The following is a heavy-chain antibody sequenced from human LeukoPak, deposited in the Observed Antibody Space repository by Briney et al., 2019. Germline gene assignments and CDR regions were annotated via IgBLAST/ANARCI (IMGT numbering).Heavy chain of an antibody. J-gene: IGHJ6*03. CDR2: IIPIFGTA. V-gene: IGHV1-69*06. D-gene: IGHD5-18*01. CDR1: GGTFSSYA. Sequence: SVKVSCKASGGTFSSYAISWVRQAPGQGLEWMGGIIPIFGTANYAQKFQGRVTITADKSTSTAYMELSSLRSEDTAVYYCARDGSDTRYYYYMDVWGKGTTVTISS. CDR3: ARDGSDTRYYYYMDV.